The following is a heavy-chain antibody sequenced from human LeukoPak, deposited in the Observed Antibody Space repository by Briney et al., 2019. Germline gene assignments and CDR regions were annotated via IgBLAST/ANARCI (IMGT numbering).Heavy chain of an antibody. J-gene: IGHJ4*02. V-gene: IGHV1-2*02. CDR3: ARYYGSGSYYSGLSD. CDR1: GYTFTGYY. D-gene: IGHD3-10*01. Sequence: ASVKVSCKASGYTFTGYYIHWVRQAPGQGLEWMGWINPNSGGTNYAQKFQGRVTMTRDTSISTAYMELSRLRSDDTAVYYCARYYGSGSYYSGLSDWGQGNLVTVSS. CDR2: INPNSGGT.